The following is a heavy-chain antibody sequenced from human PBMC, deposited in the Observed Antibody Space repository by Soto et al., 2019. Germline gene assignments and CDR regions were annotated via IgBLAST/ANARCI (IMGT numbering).Heavy chain of an antibody. J-gene: IGHJ6*02. CDR3: ARHPKYYYYGMDG. CDR2: IYYSGST. V-gene: IGHV4-39*01. Sequence: PSETLSLTCTVSGGSISSSSYYWGWIRQPPGKGLEWIGSIYYSGSTYYNPSLKSRVTISVDTSKNQFSLKLSSVTAPDTAVYYCARHPKYYYYGMDGWGQGTTVTVSS. CDR1: GGSISSSSYY.